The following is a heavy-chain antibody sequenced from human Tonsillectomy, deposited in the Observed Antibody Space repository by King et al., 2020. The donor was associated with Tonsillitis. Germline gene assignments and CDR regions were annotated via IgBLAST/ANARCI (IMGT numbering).Heavy chain of an antibody. CDR2: IYPGDSDT. CDR3: ARGGVPIAVAGHDGTYYYYGMDV. V-gene: IGHV5-51*01. CDR1: GYSFTRYW. Sequence: VQLVQSGAEVRKPGESLKISCKGSGYSFTRYWIAWVRQMPGKGLEWMGIIYPGDSDTRYSPSFQGQVTISADKSISTAYLQWSSLKASDTAMYYCARGGVPIAVAGHDGTYYYYGMDVWGQGTTVTVSS. D-gene: IGHD6-19*01. J-gene: IGHJ6*02.